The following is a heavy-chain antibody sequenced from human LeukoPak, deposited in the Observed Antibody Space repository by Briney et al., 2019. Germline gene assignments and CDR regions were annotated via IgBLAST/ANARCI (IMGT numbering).Heavy chain of an antibody. J-gene: IGHJ4*02. CDR2: ISYDGSNK. Sequence: GGSLRLSCAASGFTFSSYAMHWVRQAPGKGLEWVAVISYDGSNKYYADSVKGRFTISRDNSKNTLYLQMNSLRAEDTAVYYCATLWSGPPYWGQGTLVTVSS. V-gene: IGHV3-30-3*01. D-gene: IGHD3-10*01. CDR1: GFTFSSYA. CDR3: ATLWSGPPY.